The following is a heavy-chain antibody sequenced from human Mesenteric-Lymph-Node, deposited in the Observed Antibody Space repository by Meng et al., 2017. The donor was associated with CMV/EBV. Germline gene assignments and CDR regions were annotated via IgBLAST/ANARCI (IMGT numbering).Heavy chain of an antibody. Sequence: CAASGFTFSSYNMNWIRQAPGKGLEWVSSISSSSSYIYYADSVKGRFTISRDNAKNSLYLQMNSLRAEDTAVYYCARYSGSFQFDYWGQGTLVTVSS. CDR1: GFTFSSYN. D-gene: IGHD1-26*01. CDR2: ISSSSSYI. V-gene: IGHV3-21*01. J-gene: IGHJ4*02. CDR3: ARYSGSFQFDY.